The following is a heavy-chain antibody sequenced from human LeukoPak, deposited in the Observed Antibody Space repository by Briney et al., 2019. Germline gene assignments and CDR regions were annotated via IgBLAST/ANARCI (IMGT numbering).Heavy chain of an antibody. CDR1: GFSFSSYS. CDR2: TSSSSSYI. J-gene: IGHJ2*01. V-gene: IGHV3-21*01. D-gene: IGHD3-22*01. Sequence: GGSLRLSCAASGFSFSSYSMNWVRQAPGKGLEWASSTSSSSSYIYYADSLKGRFTISRDNAKNSLYLQMNSLRAEDMAVYYCARSGYYYDSSGYYFNWYFDLWGRDTLVTVSS. CDR3: ARSGYYYDSSGYYFNWYFDL.